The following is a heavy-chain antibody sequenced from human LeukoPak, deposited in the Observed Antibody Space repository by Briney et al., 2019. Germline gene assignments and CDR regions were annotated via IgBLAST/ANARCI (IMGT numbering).Heavy chain of an antibody. CDR2: IYYSGST. J-gene: IGHJ3*02. V-gene: IGHV4-39*07. Sequence: SETLSLTCTVWGGSMSSSIYYWGWVRQPPGKGLGWIGSIYYSGSTNYNPSLKSRVTISVDTSKNQFSLKLSSVTAADTAVYYCARGGGSYYGRRKNAFDIWGQGTMVTVSS. CDR1: GGSMSSSIYY. CDR3: ARGGGSYYGRRKNAFDI. D-gene: IGHD1-26*01.